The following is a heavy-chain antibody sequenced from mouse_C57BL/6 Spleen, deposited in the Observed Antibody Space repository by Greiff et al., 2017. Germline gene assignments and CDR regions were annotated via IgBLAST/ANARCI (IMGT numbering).Heavy chain of an antibody. CDR2: ISSGGSYT. J-gene: IGHJ2*01. CDR3: ARHLDSSGYGY. V-gene: IGHV5-6*01. D-gene: IGHD3-2*02. Sequence: EVKLMESGGDLVKPGGSLKLSCAASGFTFSSYGLSWVRQTPDKRLEWVATISSGGSYTYYPDSVKGRFTISRDNAKNTLYLQMSSLKSEDTAMYYCARHLDSSGYGYWGQGTTLTVSS. CDR1: GFTFSSYG.